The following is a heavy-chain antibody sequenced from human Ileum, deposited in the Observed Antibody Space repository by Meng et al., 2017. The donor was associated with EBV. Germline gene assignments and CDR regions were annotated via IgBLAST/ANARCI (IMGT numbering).Heavy chain of an antibody. CDR2: MSYTGST. Sequence: VQLNDSGPGLGKPVETLSLTCSVSNGSVSSYGYYWTWIRQPPGKGLEWIGYMSYTGSTNYKSTLKSRVTISVDKSKNQFSLKLSSVTAADTAVYYCARERGGGDRGIQWGQGTLVTVSS. CDR3: ARERGGGDRGIQ. CDR1: NGSVSSYGYY. J-gene: IGHJ4*02. V-gene: IGHV4-61*08. D-gene: IGHD2-21*02.